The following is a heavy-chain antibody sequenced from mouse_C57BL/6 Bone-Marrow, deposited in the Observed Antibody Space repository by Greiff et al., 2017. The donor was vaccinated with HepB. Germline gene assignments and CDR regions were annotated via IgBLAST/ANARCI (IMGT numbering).Heavy chain of an antibody. D-gene: IGHD1-1*01. CDR2: IDPSDSYT. CDR1: GYTFTSYW. V-gene: IGHV1-69*01. Sequence: QVQLKQPGAELVMPGASVKLSCKASGYTFTSYWMHWVKQRPGQGLEWIGEIDPSDSYTNYNQKFKGKSTLTVDNSTSSAYMQVSSLTSEDSAVYYGASECPYCYGSSYDYAMDYGDQGPSATVSA. CDR3: ASECPYCYGSSYDYAMDY. J-gene: IGHJ4*01.